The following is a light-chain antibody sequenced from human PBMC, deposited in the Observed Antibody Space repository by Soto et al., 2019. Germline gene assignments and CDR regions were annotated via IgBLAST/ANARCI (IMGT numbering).Light chain of an antibody. V-gene: IGKV1-8*01. J-gene: IGKJ3*01. CDR2: AAS. CDR3: QQYYSYPFT. CDR1: QGISSD. Sequence: AIRMTQSPSSFSASTGDRVTITCRASQGISSDLAWYQQKPGKAPKLLIYAASTLQSGVPSRFSGSGSGTDFTLTISCLQSEDCATYYFQQYYSYPFTFGPGTKVDIK.